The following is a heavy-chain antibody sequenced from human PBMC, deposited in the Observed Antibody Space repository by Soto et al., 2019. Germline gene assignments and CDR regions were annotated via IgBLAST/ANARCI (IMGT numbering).Heavy chain of an antibody. J-gene: IGHJ4*02. CDR1: GFTFSSYA. V-gene: IGHV3-23*01. CDR3: AKDRWASSSRGLDC. D-gene: IGHD6-19*01. CDR2: LSSSGGST. Sequence: EVHLSESGGGLVQSGGSLRLSCAASGFTFSSYAMNWVHQAPGQGLEWVSGLSSSGGSTYYADSVKGRFTISRDNSKSTLYLQMDSLRAEDTALYFCAKDRWASSSRGLDCWGQGTLVTVSS.